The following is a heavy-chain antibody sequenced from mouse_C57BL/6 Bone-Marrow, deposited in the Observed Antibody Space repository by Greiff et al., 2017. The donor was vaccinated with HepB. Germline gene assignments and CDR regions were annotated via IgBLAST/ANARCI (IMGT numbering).Heavy chain of an antibody. J-gene: IGHJ4*01. CDR2: IRLKSDNYAT. CDR1: GFTFSNYW. CDR3: TGSAGTGAMDY. D-gene: IGHD4-1*01. Sequence: EVQLQQSGGGLVQPGGSMKLSCVASGFTFSNYWMNWVRQSPEKGLEWVAQIRLKSDNYATHYAESVKGRFTISRDDSKSSVYLQMNNLRAEDTGIYYCTGSAGTGAMDYWGQGTSVTVSS. V-gene: IGHV6-3*01.